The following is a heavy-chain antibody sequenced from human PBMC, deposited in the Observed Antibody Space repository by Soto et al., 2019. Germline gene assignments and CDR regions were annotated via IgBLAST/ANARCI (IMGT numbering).Heavy chain of an antibody. D-gene: IGHD3-3*01. V-gene: IGHV3-33*01. Sequence: GGSLRLSCAASGFTFSSYGMHWVRQAPGKGLEWVAVIWYDGSNKYYADSVKGRFTISRDNSKNTLYLQMNSLRAEDTAVYYCARGVITIFGVEDYYGMDVWGQGTTVTVSS. CDR1: GFTFSSYG. CDR2: IWYDGSNK. J-gene: IGHJ6*02. CDR3: ARGVITIFGVEDYYGMDV.